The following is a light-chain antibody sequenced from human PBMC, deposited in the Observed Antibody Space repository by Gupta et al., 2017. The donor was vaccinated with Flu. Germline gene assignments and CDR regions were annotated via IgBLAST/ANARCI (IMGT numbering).Light chain of an antibody. J-gene: IGKJ2*01. CDR1: QSCSST. CDR3: QQNKNWPPYT. Sequence: ATLYASPGESTTLSCRDRQSCSSTLASYQQKPRQAPRLLIYGASTRSTGIAARFSGSGSGIEFTLTISSPQSEDFAAYYSQQNKNWPPYTFGQGTKLEIK. V-gene: IGKV3-15*01. CDR2: GAS.